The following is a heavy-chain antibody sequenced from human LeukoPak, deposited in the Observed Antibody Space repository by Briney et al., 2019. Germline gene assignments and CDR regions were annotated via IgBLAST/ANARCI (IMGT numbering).Heavy chain of an antibody. D-gene: IGHD5-24*01. Sequence: GGSLRLSCAASGFTFSSYGMHWVRQAPGKGLEWVAFIHYDGSNKYYADSVRGRFPISRDNAKNTLYLQMNSLRAEDTAVYYCATEMATNPAFDYWGQGTLVTVSS. CDR3: ATEMATNPAFDY. V-gene: IGHV3-30*02. CDR2: IHYDGSNK. J-gene: IGHJ4*02. CDR1: GFTFSSYG.